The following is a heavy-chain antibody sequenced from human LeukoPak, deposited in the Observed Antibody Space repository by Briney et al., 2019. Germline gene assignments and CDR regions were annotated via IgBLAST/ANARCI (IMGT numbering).Heavy chain of an antibody. Sequence: ASVKVSCKASEYTFTGYYMHCVRQDPGQGLEWMGWINPNSGGTNYAQKFQGRVTMTRDTSISTAYMELSRLRSDDTAVFYCARVDILTGYYFFDSWGQGTLVTVSS. D-gene: IGHD3-9*01. CDR3: ARVDILTGYYFFDS. CDR2: INPNSGGT. J-gene: IGHJ4*02. CDR1: EYTFTGYY. V-gene: IGHV1-2*02.